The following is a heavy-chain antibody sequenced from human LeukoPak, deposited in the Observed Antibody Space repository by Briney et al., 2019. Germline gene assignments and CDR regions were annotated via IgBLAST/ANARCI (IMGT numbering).Heavy chain of an antibody. D-gene: IGHD4-11*01. V-gene: IGHV4-34*01. CDR1: GGSFSGYY. Sequence: SETLSLTCAVYGGSFSGYYWSWIRQPPGKGLEWIGEINHSGSTNYNPPLKSRVTISVDTSKNQFSLKLSSVTAADTAVYYCARGDTVTKLDYWGQGTLVTVSS. CDR3: ARGDTVTKLDY. CDR2: INHSGST. J-gene: IGHJ4*02.